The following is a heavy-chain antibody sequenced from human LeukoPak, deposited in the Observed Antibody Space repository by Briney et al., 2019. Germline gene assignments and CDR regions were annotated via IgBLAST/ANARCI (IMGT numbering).Heavy chain of an antibody. Sequence: ASVKVSCKASGYTFTSYGIGWVRQAPGQGLEWMGWISAYNGNTNYAQKLQGRVTMTTDTSTSTAYMELRSLRSDDTAVYHCARVRYGGDCYPYWGQGTLVTVSS. CDR2: ISAYNGNT. CDR1: GYTFTSYG. CDR3: ARVRYGGDCYPY. V-gene: IGHV1-18*01. J-gene: IGHJ4*02. D-gene: IGHD2-21*02.